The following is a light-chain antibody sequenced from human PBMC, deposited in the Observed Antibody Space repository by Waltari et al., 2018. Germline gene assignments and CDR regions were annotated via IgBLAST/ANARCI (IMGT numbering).Light chain of an antibody. CDR2: DVS. J-gene: IGLJ2*01. CDR3: FSYAGSNSFA. V-gene: IGLV2-23*02. CDR1: SNDIGSYNF. Sequence: QSALTQPASVSGSPGQSITVSCIGTSNDIGSYNFVSWFQQHPGRAPKLMIYDVSERPLGVSNRFSGSKSGNTASLTISGLQAEDEADYYCFSYAGSNSFAFGGGTRVIVL.